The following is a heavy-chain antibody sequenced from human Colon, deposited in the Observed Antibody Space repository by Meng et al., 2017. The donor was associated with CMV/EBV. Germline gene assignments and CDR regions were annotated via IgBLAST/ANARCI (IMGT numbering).Heavy chain of an antibody. J-gene: IGHJ4*02. V-gene: IGHV1-69*02. D-gene: IGHD1-26*01. CDR2: IIPILDIA. CDR1: GDTFSSYT. CDR3: ALNGHSGRSN. Sequence: SVKVSCKASGDTFSSYTITWVRQAPGQGLEWMGRIIPILDIANYTQKFQGRITITVDKSTNTAYMDLSSLRSEDTAVYYCALNGHSGRSNWGQGTLVTVSS.